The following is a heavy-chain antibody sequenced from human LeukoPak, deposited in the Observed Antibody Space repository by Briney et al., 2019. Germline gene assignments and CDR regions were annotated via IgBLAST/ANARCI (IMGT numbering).Heavy chain of an antibody. Sequence: GASVKVSCKASGYTFTGYYMHWVRQAPGQGLEWMGWINPNSGGTNYAQKFQGRVTMTRDTSISTAYMELSRLRSDDTAVYYCARDSRNPYYYGSGSYSEGCYDYWGQGTLVTVSS. D-gene: IGHD3-10*01. J-gene: IGHJ4*02. CDR3: ARDSRNPYYYGSGSYSEGCYDY. V-gene: IGHV1-2*02. CDR2: INPNSGGT. CDR1: GYTFTGYY.